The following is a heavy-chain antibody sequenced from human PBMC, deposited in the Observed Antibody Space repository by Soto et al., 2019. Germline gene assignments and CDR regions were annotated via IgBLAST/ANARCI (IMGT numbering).Heavy chain of an antibody. CDR3: ARKHSRGCFNWFDP. CDR1: GVRFTTYW. D-gene: IGHD3-22*01. J-gene: IGHJ5*02. CDR2: IYPGDFDT. V-gene: IGHV5-51*01. Sequence: GESLKISCRVFGVRFTTYWIARVRQMSGKGLEWMGIIYPGDFDTRYSPSFQGQVTISVDKSSNTAYLQWNSLKASDSAMYYCARKHSRGCFNWFDPWGQGTLVTV.